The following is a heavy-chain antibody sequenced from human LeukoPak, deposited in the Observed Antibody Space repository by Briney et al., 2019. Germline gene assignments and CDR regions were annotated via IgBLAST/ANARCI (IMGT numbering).Heavy chain of an antibody. CDR3: ARRGVVYFRGPVDY. Sequence: PSETLSLTCAVDGGSFSNYYWNWIRQPQGKGLEWIGEINYSGSSNYNPSLKSRVTISVDTSKNQFSLKLSSVTAADTAVYYCARRGVVYFRGPVDYWGQGTLVTVSS. J-gene: IGHJ4*02. D-gene: IGHD2-8*02. CDR2: INYSGSS. CDR1: GGSFSNYY. V-gene: IGHV4-34*01.